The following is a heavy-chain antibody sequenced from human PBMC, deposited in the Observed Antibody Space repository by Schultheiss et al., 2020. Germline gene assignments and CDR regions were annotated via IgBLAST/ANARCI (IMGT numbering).Heavy chain of an antibody. CDR2: IIPIFGTA. V-gene: IGHV1-69*13. J-gene: IGHJ6*02. CDR3: ARAPVLAADYYYGMDV. D-gene: IGHD6-25*01. Sequence: SVKVSCKASGYTFTGYYMHWVRQAPGQGLEWMGGIIPIFGTANYAQKFQGRVTITANESTSTAYMELSSLRSEDTAVYYCARAPVLAADYYYGMDVWGQGTTVTVS. CDR1: GYTFTGYY.